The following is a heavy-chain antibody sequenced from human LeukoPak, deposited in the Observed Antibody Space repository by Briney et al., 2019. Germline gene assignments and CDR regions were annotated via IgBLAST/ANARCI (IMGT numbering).Heavy chain of an antibody. V-gene: IGHV4-39*01. CDR1: GGSISVSSYY. J-gene: IGHJ4*02. D-gene: IGHD6-25*01. CDR2: IYYSGST. Sequence: PSETLSLTCTVFGGSISVSSYYWGWIRQPPGKGLEWIGSIYYSGSTYYSPSLKSRVPISVDTSQNQFSLKVSSVTAADTAIYYCARSGGYGLFDYWGQGTLVTVSS. CDR3: ARSGGYGLFDY.